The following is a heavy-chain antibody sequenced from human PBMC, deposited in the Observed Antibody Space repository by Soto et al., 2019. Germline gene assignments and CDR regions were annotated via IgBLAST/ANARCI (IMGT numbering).Heavy chain of an antibody. Sequence: XSVKGYGEAAGYWFSSYGIGWGRQAPGQGLQWMGWISTYSGNTNFAQDFRDRLTMTTDTSTNTAYMELRSLRSDDMAVYYCVRVKEGVYYDSSGYYDFWGQGTLVTV. CDR3: VRVKEGVYYDSSGYYDF. CDR1: GYWFSSYG. CDR2: ISTYSGNT. D-gene: IGHD3-22*01. J-gene: IGHJ4*02. V-gene: IGHV1-18*03.